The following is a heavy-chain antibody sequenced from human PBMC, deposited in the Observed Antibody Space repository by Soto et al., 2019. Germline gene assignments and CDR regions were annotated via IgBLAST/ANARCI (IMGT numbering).Heavy chain of an antibody. CDR1: GGSIRSGGSY. Sequence: SETLSLTCSVSGGSIRSGGSYWGWIRQPPGKGLEWIGSIYYSGSTYYNPSLTSRVTISVDTSKNQFSLKLSSVTAADTAVYYSARHVTLADSSLDYWAQGTLVPVTP. J-gene: IGHJ4*02. CDR2: IYYSGST. V-gene: IGHV4-39*01. D-gene: IGHD6-19*01. CDR3: ARHVTLADSSLDY.